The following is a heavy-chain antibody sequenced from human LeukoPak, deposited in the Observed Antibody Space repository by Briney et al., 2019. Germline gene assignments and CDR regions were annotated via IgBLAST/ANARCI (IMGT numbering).Heavy chain of an antibody. J-gene: IGHJ4*02. CDR3: ARGTYYDSSGYSGDRLFDY. Sequence: ASVKVSCKPSGYTFTDYYIHWVRQAPGQGPEWMGWINAQSGRTSYAQKFQDRVSMITDTSISTAYMELSSLESDDTAMYYCARGTYYDSSGYSGDRLFDYWGQGTLVTVSS. CDR1: GYTFTDYY. D-gene: IGHD3-22*01. CDR2: INAQSGRT. V-gene: IGHV1-2*02.